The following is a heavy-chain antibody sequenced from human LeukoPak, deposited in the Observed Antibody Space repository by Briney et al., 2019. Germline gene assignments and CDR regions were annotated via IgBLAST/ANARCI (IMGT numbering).Heavy chain of an antibody. J-gene: IGHJ4*02. CDR2: ISSDGYNE. V-gene: IGHV3-30*19. CDR1: GFTFSSYG. CDR3: ARGGNNWYFDY. D-gene: IGHD1-20*01. Sequence: GGSLRLSCAASGFTFSSYGMHWVRQAPGKGLDWVAVISSDGYNEYYADSLKGRFTISRDNSKNTLFLQVNSLRAEDTAVYYCARGGNNWYFDYWGQGTLVSVSS.